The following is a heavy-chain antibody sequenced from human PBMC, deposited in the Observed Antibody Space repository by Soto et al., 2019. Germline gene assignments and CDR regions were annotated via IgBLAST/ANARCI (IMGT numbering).Heavy chain of an antibody. D-gene: IGHD3-3*01. CDR1: GFMFSMHW. V-gene: IGHV3-74*01. J-gene: IGHJ4*02. CDR2: INEYGVTT. Sequence: GTLSLPCAAAGFMFSMHWTPWVRPAPGKGPVWVSRINEYGVTTNYADSVKGRFTISRDNDKNTLYLQLDSLRVEETARYYWTRGPRRSSSGSWSYWGPGTRV. CDR3: TRGPRRSSSGSWSY.